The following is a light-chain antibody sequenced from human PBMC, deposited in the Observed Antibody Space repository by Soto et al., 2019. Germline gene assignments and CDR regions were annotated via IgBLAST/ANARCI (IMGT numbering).Light chain of an antibody. V-gene: IGKV3-20*01. J-gene: IGKJ4*01. CDR3: QQYGSSPPLT. CDR2: GAS. Sequence: EVVMTQSPATLSVSPGERATLSCRASQSVSSSYLAWYQQKPGQAPRLLIYGASSRATGIPDRFSGSGSGTDFTLTIRRLEPEDFAVYYCQQYGSSPPLTFGGGTTVDIK. CDR1: QSVSSSY.